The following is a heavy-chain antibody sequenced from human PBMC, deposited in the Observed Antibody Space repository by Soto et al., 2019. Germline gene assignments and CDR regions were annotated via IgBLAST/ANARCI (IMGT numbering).Heavy chain of an antibody. CDR2: ISSTTNYI. Sequence: PXGCLRLSCAASGFIFTRYRMNWVRQAPGKGLEWVSSISSTTNYIYYGDSTKGRFTISRDNAKNSLYLEMNSLRAEDTAVYYCARESEDLTSNFDYWGQGTLVTVSS. CDR3: ARESEDLTSNFDY. CDR1: GFIFTRYR. V-gene: IGHV3-21*06. J-gene: IGHJ4*02.